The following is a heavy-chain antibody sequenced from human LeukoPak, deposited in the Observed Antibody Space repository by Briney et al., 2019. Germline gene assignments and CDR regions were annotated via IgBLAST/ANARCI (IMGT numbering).Heavy chain of an antibody. D-gene: IGHD3-3*01. CDR3: ASMYYDFWSGYYD. CDR2: IYYSGST. V-gene: IGHV4-39*01. J-gene: IGHJ4*02. Sequence: PSETLSLTCTVSGGSISSSSYYWGWIRQPPGKGLEWIGSIYYSGSTYYNPSLKSRVTISVDTSKNQFSLKLSSVTAADTAVYYCASMYYDFWSGYYDWGQGTLVTVSS. CDR1: GGSISSSSYY.